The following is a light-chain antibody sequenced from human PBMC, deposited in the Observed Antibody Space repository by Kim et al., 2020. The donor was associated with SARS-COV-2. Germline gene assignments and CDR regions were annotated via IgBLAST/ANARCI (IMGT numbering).Light chain of an antibody. CDR2: DVS. CDR3: CSYAGSYTLL. CDR1: TSGVGGYNY. J-gene: IGLJ2*01. Sequence: TGTTSGVGGYNYVSWYQQHPAKPPNFMIYDVSRRPSGVPDRFSASKSANTASLTISGLQAEDEADYYGCSYAGSYTLLFGGGTQLTVL. V-gene: IGLV2-11*01.